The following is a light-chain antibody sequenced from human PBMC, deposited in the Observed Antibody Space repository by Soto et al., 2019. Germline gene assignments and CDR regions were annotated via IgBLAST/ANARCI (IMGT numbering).Light chain of an antibody. CDR3: SSYTSSSTWV. J-gene: IGLJ3*02. CDR1: SSDVGGYDY. CDR2: EVN. V-gene: IGLV2-14*01. Sequence: QSALTQPASVSGSPGQSITISCTGTSSDVGGYDYVSWYQQHPGKAPKLMISEVNNRPSGVSDRFSGSKSGNTASLTISGLQADDEADYYCSSYTSSSTWVFGGGTKVTVL.